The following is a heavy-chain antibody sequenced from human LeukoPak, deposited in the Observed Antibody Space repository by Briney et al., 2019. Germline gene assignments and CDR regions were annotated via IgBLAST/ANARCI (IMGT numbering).Heavy chain of an antibody. V-gene: IGHV1-69*04. CDR3: ASTTVVTHYFDY. D-gene: IGHD4-23*01. CDR1: GYTFTSYD. CDR2: IIPILGIA. Sequence: GASVKVSCKASGYTFTSYDINWVRQAPGQGLEWMGRIIPILGIANYAQKFQGRVTITADKSTSTAYMELSSLRSEDTAVYYCASTTVVTHYFDYWGQGTLVTVSS. J-gene: IGHJ4*02.